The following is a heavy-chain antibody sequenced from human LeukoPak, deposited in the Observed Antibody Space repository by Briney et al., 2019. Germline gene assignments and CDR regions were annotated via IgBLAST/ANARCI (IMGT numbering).Heavy chain of an antibody. D-gene: IGHD3-10*01. CDR3: ARGGVQVVRGVIIKNWFDP. J-gene: IGHJ5*02. CDR2: MNPNSGNT. Sequence: ASVKVSCKASGYTFTSYDINWVRQATGQGLEWMGWMNPNSGNTGYAQKFQGRVTMTRNTSISTAYMELSSLRSEDTAVYYCARGGVQVVRGVIIKNWFDPWGQGTLVTVSS. CDR1: GYTFTSYD. V-gene: IGHV1-8*01.